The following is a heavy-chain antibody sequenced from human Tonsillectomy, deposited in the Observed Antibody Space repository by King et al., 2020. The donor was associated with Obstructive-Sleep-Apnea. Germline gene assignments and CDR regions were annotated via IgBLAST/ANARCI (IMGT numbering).Heavy chain of an antibody. Sequence: VQLVESGGGLVQPGGSLRLSCAASGFTFSSYAMSWVRQAPGKGLEWGSAISGSGGSTYYADSVKGRFTISRDNSKNTLYLQMNSLRAEDTAVYYCAKDRGSPRWRDGYNYYYYGMDVWGQGTTVTVSS. V-gene: IGHV3-23*04. CDR2: ISGSGGST. CDR3: AKDRGSPRWRDGYNYYYYGMDV. CDR1: GFTFSSYA. D-gene: IGHD5-24*01. J-gene: IGHJ6*02.